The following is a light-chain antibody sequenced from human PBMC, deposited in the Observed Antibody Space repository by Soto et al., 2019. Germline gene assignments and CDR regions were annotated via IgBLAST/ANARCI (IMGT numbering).Light chain of an antibody. J-gene: IGLJ1*01. CDR2: RSR. CDR1: SSNVGAGYD. Sequence: QSVLTQPPSVSGAPGQRVTISCTGSSSNVGAGYDVNWYQHLPGTAPKLLVYRSRVRPSGVPDRISGSKSGTSASLVISGLQAEDEADYYCQSYDNSLSGFFVFGTGTKVTVL. V-gene: IGLV1-40*01. CDR3: QSYDNSLSGFFV.